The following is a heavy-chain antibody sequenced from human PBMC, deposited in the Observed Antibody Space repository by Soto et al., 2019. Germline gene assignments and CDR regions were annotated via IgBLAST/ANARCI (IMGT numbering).Heavy chain of an antibody. V-gene: IGHV3-30-3*01. Sequence: GGSLRLSCAASGFTFSSYAMHWVRQAPGKGLEWVAVISYDGSNKYYADSVKGRFTISRDNSKNTLYLQMNSLRAEDTAVYYCARASTRGIAVVMGWDAFDIWGQGTMVTVSS. CDR3: ARASTRGIAVVMGWDAFDI. CDR1: GFTFSSYA. D-gene: IGHD3-22*01. CDR2: ISYDGSNK. J-gene: IGHJ3*02.